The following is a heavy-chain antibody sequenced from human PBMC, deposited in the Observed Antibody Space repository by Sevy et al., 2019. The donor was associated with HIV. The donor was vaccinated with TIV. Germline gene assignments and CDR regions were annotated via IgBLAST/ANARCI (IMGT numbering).Heavy chain of an antibody. CDR2: IGSSFTI. Sequence: GGSLRLSCVGSGFSFGSYSINWIRQAPGKGLEWISYIGSSFTIHQRDSVRGRFTISRDNAKNSVYLQMNRLRDEDTAVHYCVRDSDASGSGFDFWGQGTVVTVSS. J-gene: IGHJ4*02. V-gene: IGHV3-48*02. D-gene: IGHD3-10*01. CDR3: VRDSDASGSGFDF. CDR1: GFSFGSYS.